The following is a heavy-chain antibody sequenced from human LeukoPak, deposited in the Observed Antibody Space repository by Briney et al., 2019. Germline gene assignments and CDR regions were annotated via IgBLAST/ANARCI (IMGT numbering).Heavy chain of an antibody. CDR2: IHHSGST. D-gene: IGHD1-1*01. CDR1: GYSISRGYH. Sequence: SETLSLTCAVSGYSISRGYHWGWIRQPPGKGLEWIGSIHHSGSTYYDSSLKSRVTISVDTSKNQFSLKVSSVTAADTAVYYCARVNWNPDYWGQGTLVTVSS. J-gene: IGHJ4*02. CDR3: ARVNWNPDY. V-gene: IGHV4-38-2*01.